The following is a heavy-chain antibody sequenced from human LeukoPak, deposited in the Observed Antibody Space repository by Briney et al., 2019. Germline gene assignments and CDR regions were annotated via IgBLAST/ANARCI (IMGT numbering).Heavy chain of an antibody. CDR1: GGTFSSYG. J-gene: IGHJ4*02. V-gene: IGHV1-18*01. D-gene: IGHD3-22*01. CDR2: ISAYNGNT. Sequence: ASVKVSCKASGGTFSSYGISWVRQAPGQGLEWMGWISAYNGNTNYAQKLQGRVTMTTDTSTSTAYMELRSLRSDDTAVYYCAREVLDYYDSSGYPDYWGQGTLVTVSS. CDR3: AREVLDYYDSSGYPDY.